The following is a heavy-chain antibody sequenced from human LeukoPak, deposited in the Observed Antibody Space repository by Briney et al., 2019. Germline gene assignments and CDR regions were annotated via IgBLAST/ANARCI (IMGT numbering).Heavy chain of an antibody. Sequence: SQTLSLTCSVSGDSITSGDSYWTWIRQPAGKGLEWIGLIYTSGSTKYNSSLKSRITISLDTSKNQFSLQLNSVTAADTAVYYCAREYAHWGQGTLVTVSS. CDR1: GDSITSGDSY. D-gene: IGHD2-8*01. CDR3: AREYAH. V-gene: IGHV4-61*02. CDR2: IYTSGST. J-gene: IGHJ4*02.